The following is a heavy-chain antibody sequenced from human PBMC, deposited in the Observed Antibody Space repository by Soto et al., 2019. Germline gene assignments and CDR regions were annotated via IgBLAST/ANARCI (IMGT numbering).Heavy chain of an antibody. CDR3: ARGFDILTFGFCLDY. J-gene: IGHJ4*02. CDR1: GGSMSSSSYY. D-gene: IGHD3-9*01. V-gene: IGHV4-39*01. Sequence: SETLSLTCTVSGGSMSSSSYYWGWIRQPPGKGLEWIANMYFSGFYSGSTSYNPSLKSRVTISVDTSKNQFSLQVSSVTAADTAVYYCARGFDILTFGFCLDYWGPGTLVTVSS. CDR2: MYFSGFYSGST.